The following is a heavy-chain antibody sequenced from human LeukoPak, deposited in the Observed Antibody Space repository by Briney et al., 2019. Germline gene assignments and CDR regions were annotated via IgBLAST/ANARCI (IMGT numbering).Heavy chain of an antibody. CDR2: ISAYNGNT. CDR3: ARYSNFLRYYYYLDV. V-gene: IGHV1-18*01. CDR1: GYTFTSYG. J-gene: IGHJ6*03. Sequence: ASVNVSCKASGYTFTSYGISWVRQAPGQGLEWMGWISAYNGNTNYAQKLQGRVTMTTDTSTSTAYMELRRLSSDDTAVYYCARYSNFLRYYYYLDVWGKGTTVTVSS. D-gene: IGHD4-11*01.